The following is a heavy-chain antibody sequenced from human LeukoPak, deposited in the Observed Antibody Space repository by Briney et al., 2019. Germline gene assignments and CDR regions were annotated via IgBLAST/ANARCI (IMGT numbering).Heavy chain of an antibody. Sequence: GGSXXXYXXXGIRQPXGRGXXXXXYIYYSGSTHYNPSLNCRVTISVHTSKIQFSLKLSSVTAADTAVYYCARDRGTMVRGDHGVDYWGQGTLVTVSS. V-gene: IGHV4-59*01. D-gene: IGHD3-10*01. J-gene: IGHJ4*02. CDR3: ARDRGTMVRGDHGVDY. CDR1: GGSXXXYX. CDR2: IYYSGST.